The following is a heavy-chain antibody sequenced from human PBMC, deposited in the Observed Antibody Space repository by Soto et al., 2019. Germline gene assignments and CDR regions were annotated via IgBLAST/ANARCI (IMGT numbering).Heavy chain of an antibody. J-gene: IGHJ6*03. CDR2: INWNSGRI. D-gene: IGHD6-6*01. V-gene: IGHV3-9*01. CDR3: AKDIRGRSSCYYYYYMDV. CDR1: GFTFDNYA. Sequence: EVQLVESGGGLVQPGRSLRLSCAASGFTFDNYAMHWVRQAPGKGLEWVSGINWNSGRIGYADSVKGRFTISRDNAKNSLYLEMNSLRAEDTALYYCAKDIRGRSSCYYYYYMDVWGKGTTVTVSS.